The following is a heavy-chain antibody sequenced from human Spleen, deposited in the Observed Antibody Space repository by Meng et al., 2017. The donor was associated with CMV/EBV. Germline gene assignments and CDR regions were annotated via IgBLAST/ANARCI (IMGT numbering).Heavy chain of an antibody. CDR2: ISSYNRNT. D-gene: IGHD2-21*01. J-gene: IGHJ5*02. V-gene: IGHV1-18*01. Sequence: FKSYGITWGRQAPEQGLEWVGWISSYNRNTNYAQKFRGRVTLTTDTSTSIAYMELRSLRSDDTAVYYCATIAYCGGDCYQVHPLYDHWGQGTLVTVSS. CDR3: ATIAYCGGDCYQVHPLYDH. CDR1: FKSYG.